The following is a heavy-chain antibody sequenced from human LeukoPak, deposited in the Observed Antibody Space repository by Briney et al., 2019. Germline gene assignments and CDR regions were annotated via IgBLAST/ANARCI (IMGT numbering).Heavy chain of an antibody. CDR2: IYYSGST. CDR3: ARLPPAVVPAASFDP. V-gene: IGHV4-39*01. Sequence: SETLSLTCTVSGGSIRSSSYYWGWIRQPPGRGLEWLGSIYYSGSTYYNPSLKSRVTISVDTSKNQSSLKLSSVTAADPAVYYCARLPPAVVPAASFDPWGQGTLVTVSS. D-gene: IGHD2-2*01. J-gene: IGHJ5*02. CDR1: GGSIRSSSYY.